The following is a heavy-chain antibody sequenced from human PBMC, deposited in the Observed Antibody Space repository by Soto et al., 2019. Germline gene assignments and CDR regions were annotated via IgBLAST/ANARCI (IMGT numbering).Heavy chain of an antibody. CDR1: GYTFTGYY. CDR2: INPNSGGT. CDR3: ASGGDLYCSGGSCYSWFDP. Sequence: QVQLVQSGAEVKKPGASVKVSCKASGYTFTGYYMHWVRQAPGQGLGWMGWINPNSGGTNYAQKFQGWFAMTRDTSISPASMELSRLRSDDTALYYCASGGDLYCSGGSCYSWFDPWGQGTLVTVSS. D-gene: IGHD2-15*01. V-gene: IGHV1-2*04. J-gene: IGHJ5*02.